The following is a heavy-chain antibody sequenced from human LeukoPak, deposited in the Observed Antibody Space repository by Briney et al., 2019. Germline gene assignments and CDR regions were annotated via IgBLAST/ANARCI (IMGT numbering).Heavy chain of an antibody. Sequence: PGGSLRLSCAASGFTFSTNSMNWVRQAPGKGLEWVSYVSSSSSTKYYADSVKGRFTISRDNAKNSLYLQMNSLRAEDTAVYYCARDPYGGSSPDHYWGQGTLVTVSS. V-gene: IGHV3-48*04. J-gene: IGHJ4*02. CDR3: ARDPYGGSSPDHY. CDR1: GFTFSTNS. CDR2: VSSSSSTK. D-gene: IGHD4-23*01.